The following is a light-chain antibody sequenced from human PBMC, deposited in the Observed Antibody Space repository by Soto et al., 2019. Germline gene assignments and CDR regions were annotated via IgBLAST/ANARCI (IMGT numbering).Light chain of an antibody. V-gene: IGKV3-20*01. CDR2: GAS. J-gene: IGKJ5*01. CDR1: QSVSSSY. CDR3: QQYGSSPGIT. Sequence: EIVLTQSPGTLSLSPGERATLSCRASQSVSSSYLAWYQQKPGQAPRLLIYGASSRATGIPDRFSGSGSGTDFTLTISRLEPEELAGYYCQQYGSSPGITVGQGTRLESK.